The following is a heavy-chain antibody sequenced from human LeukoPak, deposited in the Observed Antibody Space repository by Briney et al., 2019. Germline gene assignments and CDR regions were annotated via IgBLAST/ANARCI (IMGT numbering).Heavy chain of an antibody. J-gene: IGHJ5*02. V-gene: IGHV7-4-1*02. CDR1: GYTFTSYA. CDR2: INTNTGNP. D-gene: IGHD3-10*01. Sequence: ASVKVSCKASGYTFTSYAMNWVRQAPGQGLEWMGWINTNTGNPTYAQGFTGRFVFSLDTSVSTAYLQISSLKAEDTAVYYCARDSATDIPPNWFDPWGQGTLVTVSS. CDR3: ARDSATDIPPNWFDP.